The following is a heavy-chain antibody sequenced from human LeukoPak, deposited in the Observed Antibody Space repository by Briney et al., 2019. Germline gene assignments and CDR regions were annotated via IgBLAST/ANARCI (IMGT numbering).Heavy chain of an antibody. J-gene: IGHJ6*03. CDR3: VRDLSLLPSYMDV. Sequence: GGSLRLSCAASGFTFDDYGMSWVRQAPGKGLEWVSGINWKGGSTAYADSVKGRFTISRDNAKNSLYLQMNSLRAEDTALYYCVRDLSLLPSYMDVWGKGTTVTVSS. CDR2: INWKGGST. V-gene: IGHV3-20*04. D-gene: IGHD3-16*01. CDR1: GFTFDDYG.